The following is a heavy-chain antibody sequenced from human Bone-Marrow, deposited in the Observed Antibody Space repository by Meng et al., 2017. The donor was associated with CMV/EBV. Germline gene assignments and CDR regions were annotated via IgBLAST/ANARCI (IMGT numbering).Heavy chain of an antibody. J-gene: IGHJ4*02. CDR1: GYSFTSYW. V-gene: IGHV5-10-1*01. Sequence: SGKGSGYSFTSYWISGVRQMTGKGLEWMGRIDPSDSYINYSPSFQGHVTISADKSISTAYLQWSSLKASDTAMYYCARHGGSGSSDSWGQGTLVTVSS. CDR2: IDPSDSYI. D-gene: IGHD3-10*01. CDR3: ARHGGSGSSDS.